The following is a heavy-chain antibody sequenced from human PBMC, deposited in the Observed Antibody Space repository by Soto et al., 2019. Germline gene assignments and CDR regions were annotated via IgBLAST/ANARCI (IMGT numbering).Heavy chain of an antibody. CDR2: IRSKAYGGTT. J-gene: IGHJ6*02. D-gene: IGHD3-10*01. CDR3: TRSPGDYYGSGSYSYGMDV. Sequence: GGPLRLSCTASGFTFGDYAMSWFRQAPGKGLEWVGFIRSKAYGGTTEYAASVKGRFTISRDDSKSIAYLQMNSLKTEDTAVYYCTRSPGDYYGSGSYSYGMDVWGQGTTVTVSS. V-gene: IGHV3-49*03. CDR1: GFTFGDYA.